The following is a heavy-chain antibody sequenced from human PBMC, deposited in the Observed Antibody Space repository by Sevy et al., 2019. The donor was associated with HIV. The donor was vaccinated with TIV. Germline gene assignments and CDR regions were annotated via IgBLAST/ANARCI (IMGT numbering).Heavy chain of an antibody. CDR2: IRSKANSYAT. CDR1: GFTFSGSA. V-gene: IGHV3-73*01. CDR3: TRRTYSSSWYIGGGPYYFDY. Sequence: GGSLRLTCAASGFTFSGSAMHWVRQASGKGLQWVGRIRSKANSYATAYAASVKGRFTISRDDSKNTAYLQMNSLKTEDTAVYYCTRRTYSSSWYIGGGPYYFDYWVQRTLVTVSS. D-gene: IGHD6-13*01. J-gene: IGHJ4*02.